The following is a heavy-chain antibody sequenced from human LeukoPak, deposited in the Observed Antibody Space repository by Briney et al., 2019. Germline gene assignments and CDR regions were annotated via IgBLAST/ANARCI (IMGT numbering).Heavy chain of an antibody. CDR1: GFTFSSYG. Sequence: GRSLRLSCAASGFTFSSYGMHWVRQAPGKGLEWVAVIWYDGSNKYYADSAKGRFTISRDNSKNTLYLQMNSLRAEDTAVYYCARGLGIAAAGVDYWGQGTLVTVSS. J-gene: IGHJ4*02. D-gene: IGHD6-13*01. V-gene: IGHV3-33*01. CDR2: IWYDGSNK. CDR3: ARGLGIAAAGVDY.